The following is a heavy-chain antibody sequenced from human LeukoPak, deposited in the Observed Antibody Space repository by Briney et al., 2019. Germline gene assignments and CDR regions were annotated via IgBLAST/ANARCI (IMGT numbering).Heavy chain of an antibody. Sequence: SETLSLTCAVSGGSISSSTYYWGWIRRPPGKGLEWIGSIYYSGSTYYNPSLKSRVTVSVDTSKNQFSLKLSSVTAADTAVYYCVRGSTLRHYQYWGQGTLVTVSS. CDR3: VRGSTLRHYQY. CDR2: IYYSGST. CDR1: GGSISSSTYY. D-gene: IGHD3-16*01. J-gene: IGHJ4*02. V-gene: IGHV4-39*01.